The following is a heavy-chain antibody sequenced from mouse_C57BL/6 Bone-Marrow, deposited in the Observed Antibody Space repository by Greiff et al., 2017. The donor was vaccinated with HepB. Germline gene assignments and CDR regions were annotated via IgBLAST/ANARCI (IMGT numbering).Heavy chain of an antibody. J-gene: IGHJ4*01. CDR3: ARTMVTTRTRLYAMDY. CDR2: INPGSGGT. CDR1: GYAFTNYL. V-gene: IGHV1-54*01. D-gene: IGHD2-2*01. Sequence: QVQLQQSGAELVRPGTSVKVSCKASGYAFTNYLIEWVKQRPGQGLEWIGVINPGSGGTNYNEKFKGKATLTADKSSSTAYMQLSSLTSEDSAVYFCARTMVTTRTRLYAMDYGGQGTSVTVSS.